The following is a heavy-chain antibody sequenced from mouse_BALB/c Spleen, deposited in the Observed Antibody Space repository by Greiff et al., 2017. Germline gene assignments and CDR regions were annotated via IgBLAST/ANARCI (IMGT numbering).Heavy chain of an antibody. CDR1: GFAFSSYD. J-gene: IGHJ3*01. Sequence: EVQLVESGGGLVKPGGSLKLSCAASGFAFSSYDMSWVRQTPEKRLEWVAYISSGGGSTYYPDTVKGRFTISRDNAKNTLYLQMSSLKSEDTAMYYCARSSLLRLRGAYWGQGTLVTVSA. CDR2: ISSGGGST. D-gene: IGHD1-2*01. CDR3: ARSSLLRLRGAY. V-gene: IGHV5-12-1*01.